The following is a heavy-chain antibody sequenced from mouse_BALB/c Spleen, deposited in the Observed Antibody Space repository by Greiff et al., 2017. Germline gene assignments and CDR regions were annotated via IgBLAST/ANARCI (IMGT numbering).Heavy chain of an antibody. V-gene: IGHV1-4*02. CDR2: INPSSGYT. CDR1: GYTFTSYT. CDR3: ARWLLPSMDY. J-gene: IGHJ4*01. Sequence: QVQLQQSAAELARPGASVKMSCKASGYTFTSYTMHWVKQRPGQGLEWIGYINPSSGYTEYNQKFKDKTTLTADKSSSTAYMQLSSLTSEDSAVYYCARWLLPSMDYWGQGTSVTVSS. D-gene: IGHD2-3*01.